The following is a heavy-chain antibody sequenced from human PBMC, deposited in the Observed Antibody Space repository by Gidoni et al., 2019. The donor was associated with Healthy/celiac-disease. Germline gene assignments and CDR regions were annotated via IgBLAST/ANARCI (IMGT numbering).Heavy chain of an antibody. V-gene: IGHV3-21*01. CDR1: GFTFSSYS. J-gene: IGHJ6*02. CDR3: ARAKGVGGDYVKSGYYGMDV. D-gene: IGHD4-17*01. Sequence: EVQLVESGGGLVKPGGSLRLSCAASGFTFSSYSMNWVRQSPGKGLDWVSSISSSSSYIYYADSVKGRFTISRDNAKNSLYLQMNSLRAEDTAVYYCARAKGVGGDYVKSGYYGMDVWGQGTTVTVSS. CDR2: ISSSSSYI.